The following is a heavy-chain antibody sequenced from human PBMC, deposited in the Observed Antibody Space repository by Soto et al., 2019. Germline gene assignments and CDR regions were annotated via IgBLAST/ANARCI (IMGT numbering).Heavy chain of an antibody. CDR2: IYHSGST. V-gene: IGHV4-30-2*01. J-gene: IGHJ5*02. Sequence: SETLSLTCAVSGASMSSGGYSWSWIRQPPGKGLERIGYIYHSGSTYYNPSLKSRVTISVDRSKNQFSLKLSSVTAADTAVYYCARDRFGSGAHGWFDPWGQGTLVTSP. CDR1: GASMSSGGYS. CDR3: ARDRFGSGAHGWFDP. D-gene: IGHD3-10*01.